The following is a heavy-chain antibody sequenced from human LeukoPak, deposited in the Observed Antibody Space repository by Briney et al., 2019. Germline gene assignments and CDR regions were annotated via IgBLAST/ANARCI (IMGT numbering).Heavy chain of an antibody. J-gene: IGHJ4*02. CDR2: INHSGST. CDR3: ARDEGAVDY. V-gene: IGHV4-34*01. D-gene: IGHD1-26*01. CDR1: GGSFSGYY. Sequence: SETLSLTCAVYGGSFSGYYWSWIRQPPGKGLEWIGEINHSGSTNYNPSLKSRVTISVDTSKNQLSLKLSSVTAADTAVYYCARDEGAVDYWGQGTLVTVSS.